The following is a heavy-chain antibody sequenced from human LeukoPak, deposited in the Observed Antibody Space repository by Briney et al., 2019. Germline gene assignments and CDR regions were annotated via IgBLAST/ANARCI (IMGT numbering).Heavy chain of an antibody. D-gene: IGHD3-3*01. CDR3: AKDLQGSGYYCDY. Sequence: PGGSLRLSCAASGFTFGSYAMSWVRQAPGKGLEWVSAISGSGDKTYYAESVKGRFTISRDNSENTLYLQMNSLRAEDTAVYYCAKDLQGSGYYCDYWGQGTLVTVSS. CDR2: ISGSGDKT. J-gene: IGHJ4*02. V-gene: IGHV3-23*01. CDR1: GFTFGSYA.